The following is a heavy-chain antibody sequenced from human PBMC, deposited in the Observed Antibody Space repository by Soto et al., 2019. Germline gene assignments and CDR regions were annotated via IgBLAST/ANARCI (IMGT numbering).Heavy chain of an antibody. V-gene: IGHV1-69*01. D-gene: IGHD3-16*02. Sequence: QVQLVQSGAEVKKPGSSVKVSCKASGGTFSSYAISWVRQAPGQGLEWMGGIIPIFGTANYAQKFQGRVTITADESTSKAYMELSSLRSEDTAVYCCASVPSHMVTLGGVIVGGAFDYWGQGTLVTVSS. CDR3: ASVPSHMVTLGGVIVGGAFDY. J-gene: IGHJ4*02. CDR1: GGTFSSYA. CDR2: IIPIFGTA.